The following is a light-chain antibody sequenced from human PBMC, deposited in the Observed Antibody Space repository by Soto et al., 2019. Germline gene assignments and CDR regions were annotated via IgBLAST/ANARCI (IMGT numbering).Light chain of an antibody. J-gene: IGKJ5*01. CDR3: QQRSNWPPEIT. CDR2: DAS. V-gene: IGKV3-11*01. CDR1: QSVSIS. Sequence: EIVLAQSPATLSLSAGERATLSCRASQSVSISLAWYQQKPGQAPRLLIYDASNRATGVPARFSGSGSGTDFTLTVSSLEPEDFALYYCQQRSNWPPEITFGQGTRLEI.